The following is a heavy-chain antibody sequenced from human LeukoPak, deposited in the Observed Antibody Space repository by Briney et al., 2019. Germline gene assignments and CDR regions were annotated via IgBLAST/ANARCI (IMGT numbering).Heavy chain of an antibody. V-gene: IGHV4-31*03. CDR1: GGSISSGGYY. J-gene: IGHJ4*02. CDR3: AWGYCSGGSCKPLDY. CDR2: IYYSGST. D-gene: IGHD2-15*01. Sequence: PSQTLSLTCTVSGGSISSGGYYWSWIRQHPGKGLEWIGYIYYSGSTYYNPSLKSRVTISVDTSKNRFSLKLSSVTAADTAVYYCAWGYCSGGSCKPLDYWGQGTLVTVSS.